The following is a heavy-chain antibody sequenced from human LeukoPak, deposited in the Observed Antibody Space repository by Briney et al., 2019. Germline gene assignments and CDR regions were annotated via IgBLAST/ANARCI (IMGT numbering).Heavy chain of an antibody. CDR3: ARCKDDSSGSSDEAFDI. Sequence: LETLSLTCAVYGGSFSGYYWSWIHQPPGKGLEWIGEINHSGSTNYNPSLKSRVTISVDTSKNQFSLKLSSVTAADTAVYYCARCKDDSSGSSDEAFDIWGQGTMVTVSS. D-gene: IGHD3-22*01. V-gene: IGHV4-34*01. CDR1: GGSFSGYY. CDR2: INHSGST. J-gene: IGHJ3*02.